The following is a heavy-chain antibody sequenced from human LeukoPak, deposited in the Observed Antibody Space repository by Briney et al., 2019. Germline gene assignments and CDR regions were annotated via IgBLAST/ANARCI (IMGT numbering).Heavy chain of an antibody. CDR1: GYTFTGYY. CDR3: AREAGAIYGGNLYYFDY. J-gene: IGHJ4*02. CDR2: INPNSGGT. V-gene: IGHV1-2*02. Sequence: GASVKVSCKASGYTFTGYYMHWVRQAPGQGLEWMGWINPNSGGTNYAQKFQGRVTMTRDASISTAYMELSRLRSDDTAVYYCAREAGAIYGGNLYYFDYWGQGTLVTVSS. D-gene: IGHD4-23*01.